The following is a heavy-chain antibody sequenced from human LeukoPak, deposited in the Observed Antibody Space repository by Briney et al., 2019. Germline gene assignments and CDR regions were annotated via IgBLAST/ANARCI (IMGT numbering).Heavy chain of an antibody. J-gene: IGHJ3*02. CDR1: GFIFDDYA. D-gene: IGHD3-10*01. V-gene: IGHV3-9*03. CDR2: ISWNSGSI. Sequence: GRSLRLSCAASGFIFDDYAMHWVRQAPGKGLAWVSGISWNSGSIAYADSVKGRFTISRDNAKNSLYLQMNSLRAEDMALYYCAKTLFGSGSPNAFDIWGQGTMVTVSS. CDR3: AKTLFGSGSPNAFDI.